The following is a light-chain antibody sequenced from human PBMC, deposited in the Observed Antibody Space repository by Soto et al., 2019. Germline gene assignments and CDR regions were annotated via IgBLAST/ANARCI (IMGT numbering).Light chain of an antibody. CDR1: QGISTS. CDR3: QHYNSYGT. J-gene: IGKJ1*01. CDR2: GAS. V-gene: IGKV1D-16*01. Sequence: LSSQSSSDSYLVSINCRASQGISTSLVWYQHKPGKAPELLIFGASNLQTGVPSRFSGSGSGTDFTLSITSLQPDDSATYYCQHYNSYGTFCQGTMVAIK.